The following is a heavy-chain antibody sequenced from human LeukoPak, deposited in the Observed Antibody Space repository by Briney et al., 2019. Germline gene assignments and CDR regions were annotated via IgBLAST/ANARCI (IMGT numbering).Heavy chain of an antibody. D-gene: IGHD1-26*01. Sequence: PSETLSLTCAVYGGSFSGYYWSWVRQAPGKGLEWVSVIYSGGSTYYADSVKGRFTISRDNSKNTLYLQMNSLRAEDTAVYYCARELTSGSSYYFDYWGQGTLVTVSS. CDR3: ARELTSGSSYYFDY. J-gene: IGHJ4*02. V-gene: IGHV3-53*01. CDR2: IYSGGST. CDR1: GGSFSGYY.